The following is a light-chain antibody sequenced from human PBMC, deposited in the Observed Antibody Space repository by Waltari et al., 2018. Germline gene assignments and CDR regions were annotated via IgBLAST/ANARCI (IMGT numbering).Light chain of an antibody. Sequence: QSALTQPASVSGSLGQSITISCTGTSRDVGGYGQVSWYRQHPGKAPELIIYGFSKRPSGVSDRFSGSKSGNTASLTISGLQADDEADFYCSSFTYTTTLVFGGGTKLTVL. CDR2: GFS. V-gene: IGLV2-14*01. CDR1: SRDVGGYGQ. J-gene: IGLJ3*02. CDR3: SSFTYTTTLV.